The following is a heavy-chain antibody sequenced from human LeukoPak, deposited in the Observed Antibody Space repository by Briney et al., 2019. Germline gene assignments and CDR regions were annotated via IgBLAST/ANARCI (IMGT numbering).Heavy chain of an antibody. CDR2: ISSSSSTI. J-gene: IGHJ4*02. Sequence: GASVKVSCKASGGTFSSYSMNWVRQAPGKGLEWVSYISSSSSTIYYADSVKGRFTISRDNAKNSLYLQMNSLRAEDTAVYYCARDLVEGIVRATGDFDYWGQGTLVTVSS. V-gene: IGHV3-48*04. CDR1: GGTFSSYS. D-gene: IGHD1-26*01. CDR3: ARDLVEGIVRATGDFDY.